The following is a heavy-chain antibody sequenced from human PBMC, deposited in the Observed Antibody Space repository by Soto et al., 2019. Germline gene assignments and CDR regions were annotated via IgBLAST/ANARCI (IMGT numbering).Heavy chain of an antibody. V-gene: IGHV3-30*03. J-gene: IGHJ2*01. CDR2: ISYDGKQT. CDR1: GFTFSTSW. CDR3: ARDGWGSNWYFDL. D-gene: IGHD3-16*01. Sequence: QPGGSLRLSCAASGFTFSTSWMNWVRQAPGKGLEWVAVISYDGKQTYYADSVKGRFTISKDKSKRTLFLQMNSLRVDDTAVYYCARDGWGSNWYFDLWGRGTLVTVSS.